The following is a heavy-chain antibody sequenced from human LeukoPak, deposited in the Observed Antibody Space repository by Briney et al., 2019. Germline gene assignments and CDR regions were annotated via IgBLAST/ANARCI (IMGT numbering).Heavy chain of an antibody. CDR2: ICYSGST. Sequence: PSETLSLTCTVSGGSISSHYGSWIRQPPGKGLEWIGYICYSGSTNYNPSLKSRVTISVDTSKNQFPLELSSVTAADTAVYYCARGGYYSRRGFDPWGQGTLVTVSS. CDR3: ARGGYYSRRGFDP. CDR1: GGSISSHY. V-gene: IGHV4-59*11. J-gene: IGHJ5*02. D-gene: IGHD3-3*01.